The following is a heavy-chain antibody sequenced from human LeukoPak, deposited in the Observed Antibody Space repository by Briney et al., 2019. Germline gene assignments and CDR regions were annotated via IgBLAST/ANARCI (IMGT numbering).Heavy chain of an antibody. D-gene: IGHD3-22*01. CDR3: ARDKSAYYYDSSGSDAPYYYYYYMDV. CDR2: IKQDGSEK. Sequence: GGSLKLSCAASGFTFSSYWMSWVRQAPGKGLEWVANIKQDGSEKYYVDSVKGRFTISRDNAKNSLYLQMNSLRAEDTAVYYCARDKSAYYYDSSGSDAPYYYYYYMDVWGKGTTVTISS. V-gene: IGHV3-7*01. CDR1: GFTFSSYW. J-gene: IGHJ6*03.